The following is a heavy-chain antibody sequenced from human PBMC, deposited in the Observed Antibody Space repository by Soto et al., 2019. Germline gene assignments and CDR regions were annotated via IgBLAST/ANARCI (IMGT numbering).Heavy chain of an antibody. Sequence: EVHLLESGGGLVQPGGSLRLSCAASGFTFGSYAMSWVRKAPGKGLEWVSAISGGGGSTYYTDSVKGRFTISRDNSKNTLYLQMNSLRAEDTAVYYCAKDLIGYYRPFDYWGQGTLVTVSS. D-gene: IGHD3-9*01. CDR3: AKDLIGYYRPFDY. J-gene: IGHJ4*02. V-gene: IGHV3-23*01. CDR1: GFTFGSYA. CDR2: ISGGGGST.